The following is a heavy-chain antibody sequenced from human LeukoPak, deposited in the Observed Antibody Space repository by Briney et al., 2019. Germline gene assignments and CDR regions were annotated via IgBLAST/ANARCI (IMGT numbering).Heavy chain of an antibody. V-gene: IGHV1-2*02. CDR3: ARDPSRRQLVDHYYYYMDV. Sequence: GASVKVSCKASGYTFTGYYMYWVRQAPGQGLEWMGWINPNSGGTNYAQKFQGRVTMTRDTSISTAYMELSRLRSDDTAVYYCARDPSRRQLVDHYYYYMDVWGKGTTVTVSS. D-gene: IGHD6-6*01. J-gene: IGHJ6*03. CDR2: INPNSGGT. CDR1: GYTFTGYY.